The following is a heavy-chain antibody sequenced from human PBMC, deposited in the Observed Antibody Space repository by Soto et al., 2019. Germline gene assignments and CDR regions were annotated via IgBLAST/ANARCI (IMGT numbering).Heavy chain of an antibody. CDR3: ASGSMDV. CDR2: INHSGST. CDR1: GGSFSGYY. V-gene: IGHV4-34*01. J-gene: IGHJ6*03. Sequence: SETLSLTCAVYGGSFSGYYWSWIRQPPGKGLEWIGEINHSGSTNYNPSLKSRVTISVDTSKNQFSLKLSSVTAADTAVYYCASGSMDVWGKGTTVTVSS.